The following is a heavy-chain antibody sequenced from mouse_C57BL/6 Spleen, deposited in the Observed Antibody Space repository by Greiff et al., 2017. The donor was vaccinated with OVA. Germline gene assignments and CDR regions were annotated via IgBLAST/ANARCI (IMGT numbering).Heavy chain of an antibody. CDR1: GFTFSDYY. Sequence: EVKLVESEGGLVQPGSSMKLSCTASGFTFSDYYMAWVRQVPEKGLEWVANINYDGSSTYYLDSLKSRFIISRDNAKNILYLQMSSLKSEDTATYYCARYYDYDGYYAMDYWGQGTSVTVSS. CDR3: ARYYDYDGYYAMDY. V-gene: IGHV5-16*01. CDR2: INYDGSST. D-gene: IGHD2-4*01. J-gene: IGHJ4*01.